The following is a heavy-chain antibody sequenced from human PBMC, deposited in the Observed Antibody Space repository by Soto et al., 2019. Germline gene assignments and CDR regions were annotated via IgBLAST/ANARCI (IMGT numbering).Heavy chain of an antibody. CDR2: INPNSGGT. CDR1: GYTFTGYY. J-gene: IGHJ3*02. V-gene: IGHV1-2*04. D-gene: IGHD2-15*01. CDR3: AREGTPGYCSGGSCLHDAFDI. Sequence: EASVKVSCKASGYTFTGYYMHWVRQAPGQGLEWMGWINPNSGGTNYAQKFQGWVTMTRDTSISTAYMELSRLRSDDTAVYYCAREGTPGYCSGGSCLHDAFDIWGQGTMVTVSS.